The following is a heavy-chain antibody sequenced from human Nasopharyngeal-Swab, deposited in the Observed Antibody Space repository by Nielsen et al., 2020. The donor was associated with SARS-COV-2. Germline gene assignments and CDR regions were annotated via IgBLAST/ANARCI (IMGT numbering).Heavy chain of an antibody. CDR1: GFTFGSYW. D-gene: IGHD3-22*01. V-gene: IGHV3-74*01. CDR3: AREGYYDSSGYSYFDY. CDR2: INSDGSST. J-gene: IGHJ4*02. Sequence: GESLKISCAASGFTFGSYWMHWVRQAPGKGLVWVSRINSDGSSTSYADSVKGRFTISRDNAKNTLYLQMNSLRAEDTAVYYCAREGYYDSSGYSYFDYWGQGTLVTVSS.